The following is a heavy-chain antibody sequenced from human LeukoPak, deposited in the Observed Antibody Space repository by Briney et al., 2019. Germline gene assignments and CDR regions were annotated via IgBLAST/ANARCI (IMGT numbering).Heavy chain of an antibody. CDR2: INPSGGST. J-gene: IGHJ6*04. CDR1: GYTFTSYY. D-gene: IGHD1-1*01. CDR3: ARDLNWNVRDYYYGMDV. V-gene: IGHV1-46*01. Sequence: ASVKVSCKASGYTFTSYYMHWVRQAPGQGLDWMGIINPSGGSTSYAQKFQGRVTMTRDTSTSTVYMELSSLRSEDTAVYYCARDLNWNVRDYYYGMDVWGKGATVTVSS.